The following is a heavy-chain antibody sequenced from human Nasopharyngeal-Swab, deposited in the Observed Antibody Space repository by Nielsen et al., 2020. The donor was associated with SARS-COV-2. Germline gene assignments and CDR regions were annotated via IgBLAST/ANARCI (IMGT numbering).Heavy chain of an antibody. V-gene: IGHV3-73*01. CDR1: GFTFSGSA. Sequence: GESLKISCAASGFTFSGSAMHWVRQASGKGLEWVGRIRSKANSYATAYAASVKGRFTISRDDSKNTAYLQMNSLKTEDTAVYYCAKDRGVGALDYWGQGTLVTVSS. D-gene: IGHD1-26*01. CDR3: AKDRGVGALDY. J-gene: IGHJ4*02. CDR2: IRSKANSYAT.